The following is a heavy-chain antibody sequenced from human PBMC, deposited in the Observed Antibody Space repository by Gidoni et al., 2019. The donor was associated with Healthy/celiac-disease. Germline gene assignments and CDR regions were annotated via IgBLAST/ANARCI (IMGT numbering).Heavy chain of an antibody. J-gene: IGHJ4*02. CDR3: AKDPDSSGPN. CDR1: GFTFSSYG. Sequence: QVQLVESGGGVVQPGRSLRLSCAASGFTFSSYGMHWVRQAPGKGLEWVAVISYDGSNKYYADSVKGRFTISRDNSKNTLYLQMNSLRAEDTAVYYCAKDPDSSGPNWGQGTLVTVSS. D-gene: IGHD6-19*01. V-gene: IGHV3-30*18. CDR2: ISYDGSNK.